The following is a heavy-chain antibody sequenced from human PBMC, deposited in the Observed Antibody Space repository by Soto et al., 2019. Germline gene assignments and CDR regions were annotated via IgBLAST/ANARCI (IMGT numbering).Heavy chain of an antibody. J-gene: IGHJ6*02. Sequence: QVQLVESGGGVVQPGRSLRLSCAASGFTFSSYGMHWVRQAPGKGLEWVAVISYDGSNKYYADSVKGRFTISRDNSKNTLYLQMNSLRAEDTAVYYCAKGGRVVLRRSYGMDVWGQGTTVTVSS. CDR1: GFTFSSYG. CDR2: ISYDGSNK. V-gene: IGHV3-30*18. CDR3: AKGGRVVLRRSYGMDV. D-gene: IGHD2-8*01.